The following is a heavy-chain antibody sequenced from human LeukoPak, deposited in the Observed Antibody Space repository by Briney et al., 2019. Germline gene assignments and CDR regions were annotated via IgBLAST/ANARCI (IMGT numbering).Heavy chain of an antibody. CDR2: ISSSSGYI. CDR1: GFTFSSYS. CDR3: ARDRDSSSWYEEDAFDI. V-gene: IGHV3-21*01. D-gene: IGHD6-13*01. Sequence: GGSLRLSCAASGFTFSSYSMNWVRQAPGKGLEWVSSISSSSGYIYYADSVKGRFTISRDNAKNSLYLQMNSLRAEDTAVYYCARDRDSSSWYEEDAFDIWGQGTMVTVSS. J-gene: IGHJ3*02.